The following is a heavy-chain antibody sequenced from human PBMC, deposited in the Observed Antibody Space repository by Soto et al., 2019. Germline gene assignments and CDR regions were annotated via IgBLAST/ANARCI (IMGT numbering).Heavy chain of an antibody. CDR2: ISSSSNSI. Sequence: GGSLRLSCVASGFTFSRHSMNWVRQAPGKGLEWISYISSSSNSIYYADSVKGRFTISRDNAKNSLYLKMNSLRAEDTSLYYCAREIPYSDYAFDIWGHGTMVTVSS. J-gene: IGHJ3*02. CDR3: AREIPYSDYAFDI. CDR1: GFTFSRHS. V-gene: IGHV3-48*01. D-gene: IGHD4-4*01.